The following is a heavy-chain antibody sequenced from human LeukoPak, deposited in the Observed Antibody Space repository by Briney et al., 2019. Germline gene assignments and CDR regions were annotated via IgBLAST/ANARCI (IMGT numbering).Heavy chain of an antibody. CDR3: AKLGRGSYYSDYFDY. D-gene: IGHD1-26*01. V-gene: IGHV3-23*01. CDR1: GFTFSSYA. CDR2: ISGSGAST. Sequence: GASLRLSCAASGFTFSSYAMSWVRQAPGKGLEWVSAISGSGASTYYADSVKGRFTISRDNSKNTLYLQMNSLRAEDTAVYYCAKLGRGSYYSDYFDYWGQGTLVTVSS. J-gene: IGHJ4*02.